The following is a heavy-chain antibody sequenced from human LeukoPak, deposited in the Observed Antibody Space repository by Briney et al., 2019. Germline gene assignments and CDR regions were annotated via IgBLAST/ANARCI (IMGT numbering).Heavy chain of an antibody. CDR3: ARAIAVAGTDS. CDR1: GFTFSSYW. J-gene: IGHJ4*02. D-gene: IGHD6-19*01. Sequence: GGSLRLSCAASGFTFSSYWMHWVRQAPGKGPVWLARINSDGYGFSYADSVRGRFTISRDNAKNTLYLQMNTLRAEDTAMYYCARAIAVAGTDSWGQGTLVTVSS. V-gene: IGHV3-74*01. CDR2: INSDGYGF.